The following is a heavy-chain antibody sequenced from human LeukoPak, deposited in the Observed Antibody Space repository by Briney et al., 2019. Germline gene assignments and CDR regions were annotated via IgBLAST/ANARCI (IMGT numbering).Heavy chain of an antibody. CDR3: ARGSGFFLDLDY. D-gene: IGHD3-22*01. Sequence: GGSLRLSCAVSGFPFGTYAMSWVRQAPGKGLEWVAGSSGPSGRTYYADSVKGRFTISRDSSKNTLYLQVNSLRVDDAAVYYCARGSGFFLDLDYWGQGTLVTVSS. J-gene: IGHJ4*02. CDR1: GFPFGTYA. CDR2: SSGPSGRT. V-gene: IGHV3-23*01.